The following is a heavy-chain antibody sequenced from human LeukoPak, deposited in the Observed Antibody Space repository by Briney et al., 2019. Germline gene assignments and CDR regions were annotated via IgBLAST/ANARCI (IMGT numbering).Heavy chain of an antibody. J-gene: IGHJ4*02. CDR2: IYTSGST. V-gene: IGHV4-4*09. Sequence: SETLSLTCTVSGGSISSYYWSWIRQPPGKGLEWIGYIYTSGSTNSNPSFKSRVTISVDTSKNQFSLKLSSVAAADTAVYYCARELAVAGSDWGRGTLVTVSS. D-gene: IGHD6-19*01. CDR3: ARELAVAGSD. CDR1: GGSISSYY.